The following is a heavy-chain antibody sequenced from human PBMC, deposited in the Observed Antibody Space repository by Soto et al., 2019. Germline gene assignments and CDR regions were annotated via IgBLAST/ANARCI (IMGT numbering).Heavy chain of an antibody. CDR1: GVSISSHDW. D-gene: IGHD5-18*01. CDR3: ATRDTGRVY. Sequence: QVQLQESGPGLVKPSGTLSLTCAVSGVSISSHDWWTWVRQPPGKGLEWIGESHQSGNTNYNSSLASRVTISLDKSKNQLSLQLSSVTVADTAVYYCATRDTGRVYWGQGTLVTVSS. V-gene: IGHV4-4*02. J-gene: IGHJ4*02. CDR2: SHQSGNT.